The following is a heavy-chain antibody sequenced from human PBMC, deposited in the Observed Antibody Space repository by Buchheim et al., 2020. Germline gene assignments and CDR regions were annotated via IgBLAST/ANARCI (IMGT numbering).Heavy chain of an antibody. CDR2: IYWDDDK. V-gene: IGHV2-5*02. CDR1: GFSLSTSGVG. CDR3: AHIRYCSGGSCYWTRVGAAGVFDY. J-gene: IGHJ4*02. D-gene: IGHD2-15*01. Sequence: QITLKESGPTLVKPTQTLTLTCTFSGFSLSTSGVGVGWIRQPPGKALEWLALIYWDDDKRYSPSLKSRLTITKDTSKNQVVLTMTNMDPVDTATYYCAHIRYCSGGSCYWTRVGAAGVFDYWGQGTL.